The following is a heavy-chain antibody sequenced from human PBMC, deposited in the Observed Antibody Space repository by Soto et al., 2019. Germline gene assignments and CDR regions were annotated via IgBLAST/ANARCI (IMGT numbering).Heavy chain of an antibody. CDR1: GFTFTSSA. V-gene: IGHV1-58*02. CDR3: AAAMYYCGSDAFDI. Sequence: SLKVSCKASGFTFTSSAMQWVRQARGQRLEWIGWIVVGSGNTNYAQKFQERVTITRDMSTSTAYMELSSLRSEDMAVYYCAAAMYYCGSDAFDIWGQGTMVTVSS. J-gene: IGHJ3*02. D-gene: IGHD3-10*01. CDR2: IVVGSGNT.